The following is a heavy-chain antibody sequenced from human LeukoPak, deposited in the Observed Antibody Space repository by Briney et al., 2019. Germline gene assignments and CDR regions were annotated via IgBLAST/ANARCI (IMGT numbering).Heavy chain of an antibody. Sequence: GGSLRLSCAASGFTFSSYWMHWVRQAPGKGLVWVSRINSDGSSTSYADSVKGRFTISRDNAKNTLYLQMNSLRAEDTAVYFCATDDYDSAVYSYWGQGTLVTVSS. J-gene: IGHJ4*02. V-gene: IGHV3-74*01. CDR3: ATDDYDSAVYSY. D-gene: IGHD3-22*01. CDR1: GFTFSSYW. CDR2: INSDGSST.